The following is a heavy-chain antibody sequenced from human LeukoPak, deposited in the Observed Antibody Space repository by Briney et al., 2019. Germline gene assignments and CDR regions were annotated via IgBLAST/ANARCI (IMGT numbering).Heavy chain of an antibody. V-gene: IGHV3-74*01. CDR3: ARISFIVGAANNDY. Sequence: GGSLRLSCAASGFTFSSYWMYWVRQAPGKGLVWVSRINPDGSGTSYADSVKGRFTISRDNAKNTLYLQMNSLRAEDTAVYYCARISFIVGAANNDYWGRGTLVTVSS. D-gene: IGHD1-26*01. CDR2: INPDGSGT. J-gene: IGHJ4*02. CDR1: GFTFSSYW.